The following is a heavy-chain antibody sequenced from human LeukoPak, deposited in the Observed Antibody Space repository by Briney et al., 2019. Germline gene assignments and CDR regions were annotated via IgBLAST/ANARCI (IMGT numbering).Heavy chain of an antibody. J-gene: IGHJ3*02. Sequence: ASVKVSCKASGYTYTSYYMHWVRQAPGQGLEWMGIINPSGGSTSYAQKFQGRITMTRDTSTSTVYMELSSLRSEDTAVYYCSREVRWHIVVVTAPSDAFDIWGQGTMVTVSS. CDR3: SREVRWHIVVVTAPSDAFDI. V-gene: IGHV1-46*01. CDR2: INPSGGST. CDR1: GYTYTSYY. D-gene: IGHD2-21*02.